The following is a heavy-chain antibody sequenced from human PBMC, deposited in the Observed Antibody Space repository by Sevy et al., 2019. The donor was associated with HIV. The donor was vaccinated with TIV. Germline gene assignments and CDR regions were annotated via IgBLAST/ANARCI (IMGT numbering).Heavy chain of an antibody. J-gene: IGHJ5*02. Sequence: GGSLRLSCAASGLTFSSHAMHWVRQAPGKGLEWVAVISSAGSNKYYADSVKGRFTISRDNPKNTLYLQMNSLRPEDTAVYYCTRDTGYSIAWSPSDHWGQGTLVTVSS. CDR1: GLTFSSHA. CDR3: TRDTGYSIAWSPSDH. V-gene: IGHV3-30-3*01. D-gene: IGHD6-19*01. CDR2: ISSAGSNK.